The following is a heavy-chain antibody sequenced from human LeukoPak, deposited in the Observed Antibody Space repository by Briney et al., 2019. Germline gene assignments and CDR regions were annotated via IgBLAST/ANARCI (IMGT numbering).Heavy chain of an antibody. V-gene: IGHV3-23*01. CDR2: ISGSGGST. CDR1: GFTFSSYV. CDR3: ASLPTHYDILTGRFDY. J-gene: IGHJ4*02. D-gene: IGHD3-9*01. Sequence: GGSLRLSCAASGFTFSSYVMSWVRQAPGKGLEWVSAISGSGGSTYYADSVKGRFTISRDNSKNTLYLQMNSLRAEDTAVYYCASLPTHYDILTGRFDYWGQGTLVTVSS.